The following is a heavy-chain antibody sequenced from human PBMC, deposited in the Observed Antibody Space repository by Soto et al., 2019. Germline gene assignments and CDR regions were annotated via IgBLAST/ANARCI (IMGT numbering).Heavy chain of an antibody. V-gene: IGHV3-30-3*02. CDR1: GFTFSGYP. J-gene: IGHJ5*01. Sequence: PGGSLRLSCAASGFTFSGYPMHWVRQPPGKGLEWVAFISYDGRNQKCSESVKGRFTISSDTSKNVVYLQMNSLRADDTAVYFCAKWDGYGDSWGQGT. D-gene: IGHD5-12*01. CDR3: AKWDGYGDS. CDR2: ISYDGRNQ.